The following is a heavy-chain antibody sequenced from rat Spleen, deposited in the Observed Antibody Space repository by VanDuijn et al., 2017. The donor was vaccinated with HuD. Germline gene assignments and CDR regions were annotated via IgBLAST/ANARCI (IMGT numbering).Heavy chain of an antibody. Sequence: QVQLKESGPGLVQPSQTLSLTCTVSGFSLTSNGVSWVRQTPGKGLEWIAAISSGGSTYYNSALKSRLSISRDTSKSQVLLEMSSLQTEDTAMYFCVRSGYNFDYWGQGVMVTVSS. CDR3: VRSGYNFDY. D-gene: IGHD4-3*01. CDR2: ISSGGST. V-gene: IGHV2S12*01. CDR1: GFSLTSNG. J-gene: IGHJ2*01.